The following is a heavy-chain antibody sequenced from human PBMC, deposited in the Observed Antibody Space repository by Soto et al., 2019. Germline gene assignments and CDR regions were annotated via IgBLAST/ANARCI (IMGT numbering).Heavy chain of an antibody. CDR3: ASWLKEAGIGRIYYYGMDV. V-gene: IGHV1-69*12. J-gene: IGHJ6*02. D-gene: IGHD6-19*01. Sequence: QVQLVQSGAEVKKPGSSVKVSCKASGGTFSNYAFSWVRQAPGQGLEWLGGIMPIFGRADYAQKFRGRVTITADXSXTXGXAELSSLGSQDTAVYYCASWLKEAGIGRIYYYGMDVWVQGPTVTVSS. CDR1: GGTFSNYA. CDR2: IMPIFGRA.